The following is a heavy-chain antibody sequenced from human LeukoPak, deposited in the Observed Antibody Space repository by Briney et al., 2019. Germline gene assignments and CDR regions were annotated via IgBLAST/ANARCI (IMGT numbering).Heavy chain of an antibody. D-gene: IGHD1-26*01. V-gene: IGHV1-3*01. CDR3: AREGVVGATETQLNDY. CDR2: INAGNGNT. CDR1: GYTFTSYA. Sequence: GASVKVSCKASGYTFTSYAMHWVRRAPGQRLEWMGWINAGNGNTKYSQKSQGRVTITRDTSASTAYMELSSLRSEDTAVYYCAREGVVGATETQLNDYWGQGTLVTVSS. J-gene: IGHJ4*02.